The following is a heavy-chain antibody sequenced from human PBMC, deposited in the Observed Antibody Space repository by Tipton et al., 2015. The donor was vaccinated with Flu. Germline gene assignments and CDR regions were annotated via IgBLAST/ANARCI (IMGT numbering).Heavy chain of an antibody. Sequence: TLSLTCAVYGGSFSGYYWSWIRQPPGKGLEWIGEINHSGSTNYNPSLKSRVTISVDTSKNQFSLKLSSVTAADTAVYYCAGGLYYDFWSGYYGSGSHFRYYYYGMDVWGQGTTVTVSS. CDR1: GGSFSGYY. D-gene: IGHD3-3*01. CDR3: AGGLYYDFWSGYYGSGSHFRYYYYGMDV. V-gene: IGHV4-34*01. J-gene: IGHJ6*02. CDR2: INHSGST.